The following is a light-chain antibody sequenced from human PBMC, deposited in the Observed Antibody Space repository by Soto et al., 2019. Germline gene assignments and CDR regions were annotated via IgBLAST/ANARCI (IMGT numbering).Light chain of an antibody. V-gene: IGKV1-5*03. Sequence: DIQMTQSPSTLSGSVGDRVTITCRASQSISSWLAWYQQKPGKAPKLLIYKAPSLESGVPSRFSGSGSGTEFTLTISSLQPDDFATYYCQQYNSYSWTFGQGTKVDIK. CDR1: QSISSW. J-gene: IGKJ1*01. CDR2: KAP. CDR3: QQYNSYSWT.